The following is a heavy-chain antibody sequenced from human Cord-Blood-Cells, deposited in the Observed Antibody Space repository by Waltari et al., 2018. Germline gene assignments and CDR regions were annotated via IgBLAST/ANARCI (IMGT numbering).Heavy chain of an antibody. D-gene: IGHD1-26*01. CDR3: ARTIVGATKGAFDI. Sequence: QITLKESGPTLVKPTQTLTLTCTFSGFSLSTSGVGVGWIRPPPGKALEWLALIYWNDDKRYSPSLKSRLTITKDTSKNQVVLTMTNMDPVDTATYYCARTIVGATKGAFDIWGQGTMVTVSS. CDR2: IYWNDDK. V-gene: IGHV2-5*01. J-gene: IGHJ3*02. CDR1: GFSLSTSGVG.